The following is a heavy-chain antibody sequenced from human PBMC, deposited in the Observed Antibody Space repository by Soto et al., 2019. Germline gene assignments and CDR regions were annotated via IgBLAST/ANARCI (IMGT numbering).Heavy chain of an antibody. J-gene: IGHJ5*02. V-gene: IGHV4-30-2*01. Sequence: SETLSLTCAVSGGSISSGGYSWSWIRQPPGKGLEWIGYIYHSGSTYYNPSLKSRVTISVDRSKNQFSLKLSSVTAADTAVYFCARTGKFYYYDMSGLPFXPWGPGVLVTVSS. D-gene: IGHD3-22*01. CDR3: ARTGKFYYYDMSGLPFXP. CDR1: GGSISSGGYS. CDR2: IYHSGST.